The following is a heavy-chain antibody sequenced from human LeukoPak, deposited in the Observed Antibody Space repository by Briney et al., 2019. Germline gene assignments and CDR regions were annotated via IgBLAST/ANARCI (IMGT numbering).Heavy chain of an antibody. J-gene: IGHJ4*02. Sequence: ASVKVSCKASGYTLTGYYMHWVRQAPGQGLEWTGWINPNSGGTNYAQKFQGRVTMTRDTSISTAYMELSRLRSDDTAVYYCARGSGIAARPGYWGQGTLVTVSS. CDR3: ARGSGIAARPGY. V-gene: IGHV1-2*02. D-gene: IGHD6-6*01. CDR1: GYTLTGYY. CDR2: INPNSGGT.